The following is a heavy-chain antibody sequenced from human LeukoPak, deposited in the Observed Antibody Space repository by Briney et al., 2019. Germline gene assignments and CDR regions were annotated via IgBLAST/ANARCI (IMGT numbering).Heavy chain of an antibody. D-gene: IGHD4-17*01. Sequence: SETLSLTCTVSGGSISSYYWSWIRQPPGKGLEWIGYIYYSGSTNYNPSLKSRVTISVDTSKNQFSLKLSSVTAADTAVFYCARPVRNWFDPWGQGTLVTVSS. CDR3: ARPVRNWFDP. CDR1: GGSISSYY. CDR2: IYYSGST. J-gene: IGHJ5*02. V-gene: IGHV4-59*08.